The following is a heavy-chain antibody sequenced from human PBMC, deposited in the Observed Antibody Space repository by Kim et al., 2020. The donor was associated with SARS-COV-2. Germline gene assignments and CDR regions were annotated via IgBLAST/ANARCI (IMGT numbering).Heavy chain of an antibody. CDR2: IYSAGDT. V-gene: IGHV3-53*01. J-gene: IGHJ5*01. CDR1: GFTVSSSY. D-gene: IGHD3-16*01. CDR3: ALTIPWGNWCDA. Sequence: GGSLRLSCAASGFTVSSSYMSWVRQAPGKGLEWVSLIYSAGDTYYDDAVMGRFTISRDNSKKTLHLQLTSLRAADTAIYYCALTIPWGNWCDA.